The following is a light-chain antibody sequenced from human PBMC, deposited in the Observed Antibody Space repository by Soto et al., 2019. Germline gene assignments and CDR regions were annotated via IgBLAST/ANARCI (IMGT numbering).Light chain of an antibody. V-gene: IGLV1-40*01. CDR3: QSYDSSLSAYVV. CDR2: GNS. Sequence: QAVVTQPPSVSGAPGQRGTISCTGSSSNIGAGYDVHWYQQLPGTAPKLLIYGNSNRPSGVPDRFSGSKSGTSASLAITGLQADDEADYYCQSYDSSLSAYVVFGGGTKLTVL. CDR1: SSNIGAGYD. J-gene: IGLJ2*01.